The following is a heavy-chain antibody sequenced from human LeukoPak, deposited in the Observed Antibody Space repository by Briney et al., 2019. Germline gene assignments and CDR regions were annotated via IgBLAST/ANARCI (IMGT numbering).Heavy chain of an antibody. D-gene: IGHD6-19*01. V-gene: IGHV5-51*01. CDR3: ARLVSRGVEVADKLPDY. CDR2: SNPSDSYT. J-gene: IGHJ4*02. Sequence: GQSLKISCEGSTYNFTTFWIGWVRQLPGKGPEWMGISNPSDSYTKYSPSFQGQVTLSVDKSISTAYLQWNSLKASDTAIYYCARLVSRGVEVADKLPDYWGQGTLVTVSS. CDR1: TYNFTTFW.